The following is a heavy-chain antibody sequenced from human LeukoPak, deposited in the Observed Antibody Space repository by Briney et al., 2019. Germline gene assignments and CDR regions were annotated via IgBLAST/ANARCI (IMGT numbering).Heavy chain of an antibody. V-gene: IGHV3-30*02. J-gene: IGHJ4*02. CDR2: IRYDGSNK. Sequence: GGSLRLSCAASGFTFSSYGMHWVRQAPGKRLEWVAFIRYDGSNKYYADSVKGRFTISRDNSKNTLYLQMNSLRAEDTAVYYCAPIVVVAATGGYWGQGTLVTVSS. D-gene: IGHD2-15*01. CDR1: GFTFSSYG. CDR3: APIVVVAATGGY.